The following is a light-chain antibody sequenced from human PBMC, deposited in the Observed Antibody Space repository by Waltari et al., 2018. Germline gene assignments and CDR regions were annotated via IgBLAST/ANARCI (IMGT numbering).Light chain of an antibody. J-gene: IGLJ2*01. CDR3: SARDTRDDHLVV. CDR1: SLRKYY. CDR2: GKN. V-gene: IGLV3-19*01. Sequence: SSELTQDPAVSVALGQTVRITCQGDSLRKYYAGVYQHKPGHAPIHIIYGKNNRPPGIPERFSRDNSGYTASLTVSGAQQEDDAEYYWSARDTRDDHLVVFGGGTRLTVL.